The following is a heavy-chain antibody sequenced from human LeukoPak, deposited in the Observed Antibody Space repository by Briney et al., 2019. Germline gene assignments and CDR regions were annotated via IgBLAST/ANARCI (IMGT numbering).Heavy chain of an antibody. Sequence: GSLRLSCAASGFTFSSYAMSWVRQAPGKGLEWVSAISGSGGSTYYADSVKGRFTISRDNSKNTLYLQMSSLRSEDTAVYYCARDNRAAAGTSGALYYYYYYMDVWGKGTTVTVSS. CDR3: ARDNRAAAGTSGALYYYYYYMDV. J-gene: IGHJ6*03. V-gene: IGHV3-23*01. D-gene: IGHD6-13*01. CDR1: GFTFSSYA. CDR2: ISGSGGST.